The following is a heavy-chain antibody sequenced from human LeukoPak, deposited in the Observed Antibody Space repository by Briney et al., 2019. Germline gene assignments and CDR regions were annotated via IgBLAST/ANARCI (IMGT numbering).Heavy chain of an antibody. V-gene: IGHV3-30*01. D-gene: IGHD3-10*01. Sequence: GGSLRLSGAASDFTFSSYVIPWVRQAPGKGLEWVSFISSGGSYQYYADSVKGRFTISRDSSKNTLYLQLNSLRAEDTAVYYCATDSTYYYESGSSGPHYFDSWGQGTLVTVSS. J-gene: IGHJ4*02. CDR1: DFTFSSYV. CDR3: ATDSTYYYESGSSGPHYFDS. CDR2: ISSGGSYQ.